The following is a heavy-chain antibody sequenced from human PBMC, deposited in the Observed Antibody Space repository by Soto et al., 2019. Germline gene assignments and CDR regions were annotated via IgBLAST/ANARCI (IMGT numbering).Heavy chain of an antibody. CDR3: ARGPRGYVYYHGMDV. D-gene: IGHD3-10*01. V-gene: IGHV4-4*07. J-gene: IGHJ6*02. Sequence: PSETLSLTCTVSGGSISSYYVSWIRQSAGKGLEWIGRIDTSGTTNYNPSLKSRVTMSVDASKNHFSLDLISVTAADTAVYYCARGPRGYVYYHGMDVWGQGTTVTVS. CDR2: IDTSGTT. CDR1: GGSISSYY.